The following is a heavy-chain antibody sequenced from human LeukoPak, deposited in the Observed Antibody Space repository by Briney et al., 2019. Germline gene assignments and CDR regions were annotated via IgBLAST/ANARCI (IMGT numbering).Heavy chain of an antibody. CDR3: ARDHRGVVDAFDI. D-gene: IGHD3-10*01. Sequence: PGGSLRLSCAASGFTFSSYAMPWVRQAPGKGLEWVAVISYDGSNKYYADSVKGRFTISRDNSKNTLYLQMNSLRAEDTAVYYCARDHRGVVDAFDIWGQGTMVTVSS. CDR2: ISYDGSNK. J-gene: IGHJ3*02. CDR1: GFTFSSYA. V-gene: IGHV3-30-3*01.